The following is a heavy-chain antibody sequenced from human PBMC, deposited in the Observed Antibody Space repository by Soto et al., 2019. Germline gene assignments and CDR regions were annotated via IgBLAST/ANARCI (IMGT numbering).Heavy chain of an antibody. CDR1: GGSISSYY. Sequence: SETLSLTCTFSGGSISSYYWSWIRQPTGKGLEWIGYIYYSGSTNYNPSLKSRVTISVDTSKNQFSLKLSSVTAADTAVYYCARWWEYCGGDCYDAFDIWGQGTMVTVSS. V-gene: IGHV4-59*08. CDR2: IYYSGST. D-gene: IGHD2-21*02. J-gene: IGHJ3*02. CDR3: ARWWEYCGGDCYDAFDI.